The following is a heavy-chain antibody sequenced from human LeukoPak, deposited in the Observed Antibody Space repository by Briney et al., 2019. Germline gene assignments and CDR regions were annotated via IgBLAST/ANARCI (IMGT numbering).Heavy chain of an antibody. CDR2: ISVSDGST. J-gene: IGHJ4*02. D-gene: IGHD2-2*01. V-gene: IGHV3-23*01. Sequence: GGSLKLSCAASRFTFRHFAMNWVRQAPGKGLEWVSVISVSDGSTYYADSVRGRFTISRDNSKNTLFLQLNGLRAEDTAIYYCARAMPSSTYYFDSWGQGTLSPSPQ. CDR3: ARAMPSSTYYFDS. CDR1: RFTFRHFA.